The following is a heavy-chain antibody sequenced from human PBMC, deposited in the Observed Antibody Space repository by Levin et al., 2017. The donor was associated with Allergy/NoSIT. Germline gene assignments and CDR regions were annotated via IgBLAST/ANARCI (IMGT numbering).Heavy chain of an antibody. J-gene: IGHJ4*02. CDR2: ISASASST. D-gene: IGHD5-18*01. CDR3: AKDAGNVDTAMVTRLIDY. V-gene: IGHV3-23*01. CDR1: GFTFSRYA. Sequence: GGSLRLSCAASGFTFSRYAMSWVRQAPGKGLEWVSAISASASSTYYADCVKGRFTISRDNAKNTLYLQMNSLRAEDTAVYYCAKDAGNVDTAMVTRLIDYWGQGTLVTVSS.